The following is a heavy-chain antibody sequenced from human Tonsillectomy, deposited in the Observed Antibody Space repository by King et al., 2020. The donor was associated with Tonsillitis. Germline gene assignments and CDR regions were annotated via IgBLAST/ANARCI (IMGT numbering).Heavy chain of an antibody. D-gene: IGHD3-10*01. Sequence: VQLVESGGGLVQPGGSLRLSCAASGFTFSDYYMSWIRQAPGKGLEWISYISHIGSTVFHADSVKGRFTISRDNARNSLYLQMNSLRAEDTAVYYCARAIRLGVRAASPYYYYCMDVWGQGTTVTVSS. J-gene: IGHJ6*02. CDR1: GFTFSDYY. CDR2: ISHIGSTV. CDR3: ARAIRLGVRAASPYYYYCMDV. V-gene: IGHV3-11*01.